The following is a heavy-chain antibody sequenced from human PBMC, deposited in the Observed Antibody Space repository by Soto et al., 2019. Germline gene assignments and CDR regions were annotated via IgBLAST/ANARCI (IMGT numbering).Heavy chain of an antibody. J-gene: IGHJ4*02. CDR2: ISGSGGST. CDR3: AKDQGSSWCEIDY. CDR1: GFTFSSYG. V-gene: IGHV3-23*01. Sequence: PGGSLILSCAASGFTFSSYGMQWVRQDPGKGLEWVSTISGSGGSTYYADSVKGRFTISRDNSKNTLYLQMNSLRAEDTAVYYCAKDQGSSWCEIDYWGQGTLVTVSS. D-gene: IGHD6-13*01.